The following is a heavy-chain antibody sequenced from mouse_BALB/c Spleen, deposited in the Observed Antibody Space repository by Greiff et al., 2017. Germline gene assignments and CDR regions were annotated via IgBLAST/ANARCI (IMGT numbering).Heavy chain of an antibody. CDR3: ARGIGFDYYGSSYPFAY. J-gene: IGHJ3*01. D-gene: IGHD1-1*01. CDR2: ILPGSGST. V-gene: IGHV1-9*01. Sequence: QVQLKESGAELMKPGASVKISCKATGYTFSSYWIEWVKQRPGHGLEWIGEILPGSGSTNYNEKFKGKATFTADTSSNTAYMQLSSLTSEDSAVYYCARGIGFDYYGSSYPFAYWGQGTLVTVSA. CDR1: GYTFSSYW.